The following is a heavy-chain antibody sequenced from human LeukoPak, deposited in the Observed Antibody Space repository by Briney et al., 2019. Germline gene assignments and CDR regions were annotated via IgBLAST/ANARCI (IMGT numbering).Heavy chain of an antibody. CDR1: GFTFSSYG. CDR3: ARDQGIFDY. J-gene: IGHJ4*02. V-gene: IGHV3-30*03. CDR2: ISNDGRSK. Sequence: SGGSLRLSCAASGFTFSSYGMHWVRQAPGKGLEWVTVISNDGRSKYYADSVKGRFTISRDNAKNSLYLQMNSLRDEDSAVYYCARDQGIFDYWGQGTLVTVSS.